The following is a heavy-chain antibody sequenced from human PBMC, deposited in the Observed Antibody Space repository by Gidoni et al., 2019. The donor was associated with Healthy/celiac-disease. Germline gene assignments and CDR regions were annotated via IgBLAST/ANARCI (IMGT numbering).Heavy chain of an antibody. D-gene: IGHD2-21*02. CDR2: ISGSGGST. Sequence: EVQLLESGGGLVQPGGSLRLSCAASGFTFRSYAMSWVRQAPGKGLEWVSAISGSGGSTYYADSVKGRFTISRDNSKNTLYLQMNSLRAEDTAVYYCAKSERSYCGGDCSFGYWGQGTLVTVSS. J-gene: IGHJ4*02. CDR3: AKSERSYCGGDCSFGY. V-gene: IGHV3-23*01. CDR1: GFTFRSYA.